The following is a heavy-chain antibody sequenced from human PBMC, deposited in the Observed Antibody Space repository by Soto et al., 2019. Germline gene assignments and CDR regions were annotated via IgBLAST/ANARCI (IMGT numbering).Heavy chain of an antibody. CDR1: GFTFSNAW. V-gene: IGHV3-15*01. CDR3: TTLEYYDFWSGYSSSGYGMDV. CDR2: IKSKTDGGTT. J-gene: IGHJ6*02. Sequence: GGSLRLSCAASGFTFSNAWMSWVRQAPGKGLEWVGRIKSKTDGGTTDYAAPVKGRFTISRDDSKSTLYLQMNSLKTEDTAVYYCTTLEYYDFWSGYSSSGYGMDVWGQGTTVTVSS. D-gene: IGHD3-3*01.